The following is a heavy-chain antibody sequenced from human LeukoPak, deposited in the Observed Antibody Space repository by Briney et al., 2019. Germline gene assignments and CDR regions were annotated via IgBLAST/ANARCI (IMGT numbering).Heavy chain of an antibody. J-gene: IGHJ4*02. CDR1: GYTFTSYG. CDR3: ARAEEAIAVAGIDY. V-gene: IGHV1-18*01. D-gene: IGHD6-19*01. CDR2: ISAYNGNT. Sequence: GASVKVSCKASGYTFTSYGIIWVRQAPGQGLEWMGWISAYNGNTNYAQKLQGRVTMTTDTSTSTAYMELRSLRSDDTAVYYCARAEEAIAVAGIDYWGQGTLVTVSS.